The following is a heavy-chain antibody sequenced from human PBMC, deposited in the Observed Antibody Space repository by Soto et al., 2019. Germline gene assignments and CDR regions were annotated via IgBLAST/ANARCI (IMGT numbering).Heavy chain of an antibody. CDR2: IYYSGST. Sequence: SETLSLTCTLSGGSISSGCYYWSWIRQPPGKGLECVGYIYYSGSTNYNPSLKSRVTISVDKSNNEFSLNLRAVTDADTAVYYCATLPPRIEVRLLPIPTWGQGILVSVSS. D-gene: IGHD2-2*02. V-gene: IGHV4-61*05. J-gene: IGHJ4*02. CDR3: ATLPPRIEVRLLPIPT. CDR1: GGSISSGCYY.